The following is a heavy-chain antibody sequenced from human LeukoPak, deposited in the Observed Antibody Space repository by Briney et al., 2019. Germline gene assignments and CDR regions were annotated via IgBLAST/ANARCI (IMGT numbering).Heavy chain of an antibody. CDR2: ISNYGGGT. CDR1: GFIFNNFG. D-gene: IGHD3-22*01. V-gene: IGHV3-23*01. Sequence: GGSLRLSCTASGFIFNNFGLMWVRQAPGKGLEWVSAISNYGGGTTYADFVKGRFTISRDNSENTLFLQMNSLRAEDTALYYCAKGSSGYFADLWGQGTLVTVSS. CDR3: AKGSSGYFADL. J-gene: IGHJ5*02.